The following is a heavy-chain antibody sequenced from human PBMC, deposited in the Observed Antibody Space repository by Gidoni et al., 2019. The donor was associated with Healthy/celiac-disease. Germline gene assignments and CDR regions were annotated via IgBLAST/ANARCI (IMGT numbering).Heavy chain of an antibody. CDR2: IIPNYGTA. V-gene: IGHV1-69*06. D-gene: IGHD2-2*01. CDR1: RGTFFRYA. CDR3: AKSADIVVVPAAIDY. J-gene: IGHJ4*02. Sequence: QLVQSGAELTKPGLSVHVSCQASRGTFFRYAMSWARQAPGQGLEWMGGIIPNYGTANYAQEFQGRVTITADKSTSTAYMELSSLRSEDTAVYYGAKSADIVVVPAAIDYWGQGTLVTVSS.